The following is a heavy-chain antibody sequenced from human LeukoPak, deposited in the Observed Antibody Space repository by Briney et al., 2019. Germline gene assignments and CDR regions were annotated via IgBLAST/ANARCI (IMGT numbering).Heavy chain of an antibody. CDR3: ARQITAMALFDY. J-gene: IGHJ4*02. CDR2: IYYSGST. CDR1: GGSISSYY. D-gene: IGHD5-18*01. Sequence: PSETLSLTCTVSGGSISSYYWSWIRQPPGKGLEWIGYIYYSGSTYYNPSLKSRVTISVDTSKNQFSLKLSSVTAADTAVYYCARQITAMALFDYWGQGTLVTVSS. V-gene: IGHV4-59*08.